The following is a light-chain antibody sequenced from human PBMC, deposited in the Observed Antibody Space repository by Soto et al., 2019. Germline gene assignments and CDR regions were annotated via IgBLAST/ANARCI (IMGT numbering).Light chain of an antibody. CDR2: RNN. CDR3: AAWDDSLSGPLYV. CDR1: SSNIGSKY. Sequence: QSVLTQPPSASGTPGQRVTISCSGSSSNIGSKYVYWYQQLPGTAPKLLIYRNNKRPSGVPDRFSGSKSGTSASLAISGLRSEDEADYYCAAWDDSLSGPLYVFGTGTKVTVL. J-gene: IGLJ1*01. V-gene: IGLV1-47*01.